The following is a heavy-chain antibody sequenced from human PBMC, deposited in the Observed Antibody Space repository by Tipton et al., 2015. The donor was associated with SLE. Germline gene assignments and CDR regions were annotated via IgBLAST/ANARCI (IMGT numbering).Heavy chain of an antibody. CDR2: ISWNSGSI. V-gene: IGHV3-9*01. Sequence: SLRLSCAASGFTFDDYAMHWVRQAPGKGLEWVSGISWNSGSIGYADSVKGRFTISRDNAKDSLYLQMNSLRAEDTALYYCAKAPSSGSYLDYWGQGTLVTVSS. D-gene: IGHD3-10*01. CDR1: GFTFDDYA. CDR3: AKAPSSGSYLDY. J-gene: IGHJ4*02.